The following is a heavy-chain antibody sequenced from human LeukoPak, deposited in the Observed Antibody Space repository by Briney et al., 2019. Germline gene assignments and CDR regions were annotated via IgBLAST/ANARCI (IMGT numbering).Heavy chain of an antibody. D-gene: IGHD6-6*01. J-gene: IGHJ4*02. Sequence: GESLQISCKASGYTFTNYWIEWVGHTPGKGREWMGIIYAGDSETTYSPCFQGHVTISADTSINTAYLKWSSLKPSDPPIYYCARHYARSSPPDFWGQRTQVTVSS. CDR3: ARHYARSSPPDF. CDR2: IYAGDSET. CDR1: GYTFTNYW. V-gene: IGHV5-51*01.